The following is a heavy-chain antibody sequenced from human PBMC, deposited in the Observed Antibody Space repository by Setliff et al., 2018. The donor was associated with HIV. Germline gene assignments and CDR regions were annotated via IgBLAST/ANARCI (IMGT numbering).Heavy chain of an antibody. CDR2: ISNDGGRE. D-gene: IGHD5-18*01. J-gene: IGHJ6*02. V-gene: IGHV3-7*01. CDR3: ARKLQPGYGMDV. Sequence: GGSLRLSCAASGFTFSGYAMSWVRQAPGRGLEWAAIISNDGGREYYVDSVKGRFTISRDNAKNSLYLQMDSLRAEDTTVYYCARKLQPGYGMDVWGQGTTVTVSS. CDR1: GFTFSGYA.